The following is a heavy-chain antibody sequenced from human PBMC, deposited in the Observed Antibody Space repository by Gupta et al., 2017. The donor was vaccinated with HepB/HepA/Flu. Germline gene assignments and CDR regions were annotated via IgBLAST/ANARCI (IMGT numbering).Heavy chain of an antibody. Sequence: EVQLLESGGGLVQPGGSLRLSCAASGLSFSSNAMSWVRQAPGKGLEWVSGIGSDTNTHYSDSVKGRFTISRDNSKTTVYLQMNSLRAEDTAVEYGAKDLHSWNAMDVWGEGTTGTVSS. V-gene: IGHV3-23*01. CDR1: GLSFSSNA. CDR3: AKDLHSWNAMDV. D-gene: IGHD3-3*02. CDR2: IGSDTNT. J-gene: IGHJ6*03.